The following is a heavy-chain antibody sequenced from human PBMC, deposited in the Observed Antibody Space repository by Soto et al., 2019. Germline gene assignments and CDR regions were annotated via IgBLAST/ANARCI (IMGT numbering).Heavy chain of an antibody. Sequence: GSGPTLVNPTQTLTLTCTFSGFSLSTSGVGVGWIRQPPGKALEWLALIYWDDDKRYSPSLKSRLTITKDTSNNQVVLTMTNMDPEDTATYYCAHRRRYGSGAYLSDPWGQGTLVTVSS. CDR2: IYWDDDK. CDR3: AHRRRYGSGAYLSDP. CDR1: GFSLSTSGVG. D-gene: IGHD3-10*01. J-gene: IGHJ5*02. V-gene: IGHV2-5*02.